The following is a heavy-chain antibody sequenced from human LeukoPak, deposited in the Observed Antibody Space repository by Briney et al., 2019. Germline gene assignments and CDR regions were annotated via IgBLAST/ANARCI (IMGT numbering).Heavy chain of an antibody. CDR1: GFTFDKYA. Sequence: GRSLRLSCAASGFTFDKYAMHWVRQAPGKGLEWVSGIAWNSGNTGFADSVKGRFTISRDNVENSLYLQMNSLTPEDTAFYFCAKDMNSYGSGSSYNPWGPFDSWGQGTLVTVSS. V-gene: IGHV3-9*01. CDR3: AKDMNSYGSGSSYNPWGPFDS. D-gene: IGHD3-10*01. CDR2: IAWNSGNT. J-gene: IGHJ4*02.